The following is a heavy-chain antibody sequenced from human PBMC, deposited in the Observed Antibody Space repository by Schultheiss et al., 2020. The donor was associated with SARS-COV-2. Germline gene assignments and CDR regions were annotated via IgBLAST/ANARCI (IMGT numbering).Heavy chain of an antibody. CDR2: ISSSSSYI. V-gene: IGHV3-21*03. Sequence: GESLKISCAASGFTFSSYAMNWVRQAPGKGLEWVSSISSSSSYIYYADSVKGRFTISRDNAKNSLYLQMNSLKTEDTAVYYCTSNWYGGNSVGFDYWGQGTLVTVSS. CDR3: TSNWYGGNSVGFDY. D-gene: IGHD4-23*01. J-gene: IGHJ4*02. CDR1: GFTFSSYA.